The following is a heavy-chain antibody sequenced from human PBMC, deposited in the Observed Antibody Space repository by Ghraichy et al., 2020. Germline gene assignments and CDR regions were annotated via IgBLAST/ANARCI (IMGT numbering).Heavy chain of an antibody. CDR2: IYYSGST. CDR1: GGSISSSSYY. V-gene: IGHV4-39*07. J-gene: IGHJ4*02. Sequence: GSLRLSCTVSGGSISSSSYYWGWIRQPPGKGLEWIGSIYYSGSTYYNPSLKSRVTISVDTSKNQFSLKLNSVTAADTAVYYCARAGYTYYHGLGNYYLDYWGQGTLVTVSS. D-gene: IGHD3-10*01. CDR3: ARAGYTYYHGLGNYYLDY.